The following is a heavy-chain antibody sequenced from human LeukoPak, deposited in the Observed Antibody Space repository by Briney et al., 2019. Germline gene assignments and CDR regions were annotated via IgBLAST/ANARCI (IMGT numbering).Heavy chain of an antibody. Sequence: SETLSLTCTVSGGSISSYYWSWIRQPPGKGLEWIGYIYYSGSTNYNPSLKSRVTISVDTSKNQFSLKLNSVTAADTAVYYCARGSIAARNDAFDIWGQGTIVTVSS. J-gene: IGHJ3*02. D-gene: IGHD6-6*01. CDR1: GGSISSYY. CDR3: ARGSIAARNDAFDI. V-gene: IGHV4-59*01. CDR2: IYYSGST.